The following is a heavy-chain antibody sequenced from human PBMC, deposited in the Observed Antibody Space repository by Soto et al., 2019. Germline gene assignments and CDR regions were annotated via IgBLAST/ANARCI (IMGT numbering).Heavy chain of an antibody. CDR3: ARGGGYDFRSSQAPPIDV. CDR2: LYYTGST. D-gene: IGHD3-3*01. CDR1: GGSISAFY. Sequence: SETLSLTCNVSGGSISAFYWSWIRQSPGKRLEWIGYLYYTGSTNYNPALKSRVTISLDTSKNQFSLQVRSVTAADTAVYYCARGGGYDFRSSQAPPIDVWGQGTTVTVSS. V-gene: IGHV4-59*01. J-gene: IGHJ6*02.